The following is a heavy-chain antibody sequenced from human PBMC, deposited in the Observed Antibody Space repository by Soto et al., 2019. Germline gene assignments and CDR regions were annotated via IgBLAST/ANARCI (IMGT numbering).Heavy chain of an antibody. Sequence: QVQLQESGPGLVKPSQTLSPTCTVSGGSITSSGYYWSRIRQHPGEGLEWIGFTSNSGSTSYNPSLKSGVTISVDTSSNQFSLNLKSVSAAVTAVYYFARGGGSTKVGYWGQGTLVTVSP. J-gene: IGHJ4*02. D-gene: IGHD2-2*01. V-gene: IGHV4-31*03. CDR2: TSNSGST. CDR3: ARGGGSTKVGY. CDR1: GGSITSSGYY.